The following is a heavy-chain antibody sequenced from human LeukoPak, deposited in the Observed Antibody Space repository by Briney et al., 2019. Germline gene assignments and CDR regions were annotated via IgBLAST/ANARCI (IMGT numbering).Heavy chain of an antibody. V-gene: IGHV4-59*01. Sequence: SETLSXXCTXSGXXISSYYWXWIRQPPGKGLEWIGYIYYSGSTNYNPSLKSRVTISVDTSKNQFSLKLSSVTAADTAVYYCARAWRGEYYFDYWGQGTLVTVSS. CDR2: IYYSGST. CDR3: ARAWRGEYYFDY. CDR1: GXXISSYY. D-gene: IGHD3-16*01. J-gene: IGHJ4*02.